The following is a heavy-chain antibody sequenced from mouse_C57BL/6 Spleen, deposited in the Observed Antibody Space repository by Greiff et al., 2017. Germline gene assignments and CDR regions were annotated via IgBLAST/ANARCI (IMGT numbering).Heavy chain of an antibody. D-gene: IGHD1-1*01. CDR1: GYTFTSYW. V-gene: IGHV1-59*01. J-gene: IGHJ3*01. CDR2: IDPSDSYT. Sequence: QVQLQQPGAELVRPGTSVKLSCKASGYTFTSYWMHWVKQRPGQGLEWIGVIDPSDSYTNYNQKFKGKATLTVDTSSSTAYMQLSSLTSEDSAVYYCARSGVVEGAYWGQGTLVTVSA. CDR3: ARSGVVEGAY.